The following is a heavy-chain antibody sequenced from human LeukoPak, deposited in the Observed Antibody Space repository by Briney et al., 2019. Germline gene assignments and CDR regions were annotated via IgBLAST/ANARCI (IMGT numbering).Heavy chain of an antibody. J-gene: IGHJ6*03. Sequence: SETLSLTCTVSGGSISSYYWSWIRQPAGKGLEWIGRIYTSGSTSYNPSLKSRVTMSVDTSKNQFSLKLSSVTAADTAVYYCAVTHYGGNSSNSYYYYYMDVWGKGTTVTVSS. CDR2: IYTSGST. V-gene: IGHV4-4*07. CDR3: AVTHYGGNSSNSYYYYYMDV. D-gene: IGHD4-23*01. CDR1: GGSISSYY.